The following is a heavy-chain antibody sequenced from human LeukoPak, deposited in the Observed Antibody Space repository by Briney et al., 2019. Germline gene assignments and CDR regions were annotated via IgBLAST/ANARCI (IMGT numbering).Heavy chain of an antibody. CDR2: MNPNSGNT. Sequence: ASVKVSCKASGYTFTSYDINWVRQATGQGLEWMGWMNPNSGNTGYAQKFQGRVTITADESTSTAYMELSSLRSEDTAVYYCARGGDGYAYWGQGTLVTVSS. V-gene: IGHV1-8*01. CDR3: ARGGDGYAY. CDR1: GYTFTSYD. J-gene: IGHJ4*02. D-gene: IGHD5-24*01.